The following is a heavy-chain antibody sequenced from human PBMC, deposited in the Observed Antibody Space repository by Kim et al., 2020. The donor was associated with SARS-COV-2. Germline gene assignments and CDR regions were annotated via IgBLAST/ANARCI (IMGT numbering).Heavy chain of an antibody. CDR2: IWYDGSNK. CDR3: ARSGSSSSPRRDRNNWFDP. Sequence: GGSLRLSCAASGFTFSSYGMHWVRQAPGKGLEWVAVIWYDGSNKYYADSVKGRFTISRDNSKNTLYLQMNSLRAEDTAVYYCARSGSSSSPRRDRNNWFDPWGQGTLVTVSS. CDR1: GFTFSSYG. D-gene: IGHD6-6*01. J-gene: IGHJ5*02. V-gene: IGHV3-33*01.